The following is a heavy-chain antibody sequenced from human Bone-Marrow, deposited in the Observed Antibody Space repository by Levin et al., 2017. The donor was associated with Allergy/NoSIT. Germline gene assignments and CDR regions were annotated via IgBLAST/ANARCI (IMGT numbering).Heavy chain of an antibody. Sequence: GGSLRLSCAASGFTFSSYDMHWVRQATGRGLEWVSAIGTAADSYYSGSVKGRFTVSRDNAKNSFYLQMNSLRAGDTAVYYCARVALPRYCTSTSCSHSGSYFDYWGQGTLVTVSS. V-gene: IGHV3-13*04. D-gene: IGHD2-2*01. CDR2: IGTAADS. J-gene: IGHJ4*02. CDR1: GFTFSSYD. CDR3: ARVALPRYCTSTSCSHSGSYFDY.